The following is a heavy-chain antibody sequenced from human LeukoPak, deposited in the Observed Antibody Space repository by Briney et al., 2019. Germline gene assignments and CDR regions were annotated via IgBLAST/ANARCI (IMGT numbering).Heavy chain of an antibody. D-gene: IGHD4-23*01. CDR2: IIPIFVTA. CDR3: ARVGRAVVTLGGFDY. Sequence: ASVKVSCKASGGTFSSYAISWVRQAPGQGLEWMGGIIPIFVTANYAQKFQGRVTITADESTSTAYMELSSLRSEDTAVYYCARVGRAVVTLGGFDYWGQGTLVTVSS. V-gene: IGHV1-69*01. CDR1: GGTFSSYA. J-gene: IGHJ4*02.